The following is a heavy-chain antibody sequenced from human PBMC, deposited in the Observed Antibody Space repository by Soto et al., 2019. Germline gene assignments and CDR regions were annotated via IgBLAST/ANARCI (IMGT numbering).Heavy chain of an antibody. J-gene: IGHJ4*02. Sequence: QVTLKESGPVLVKPTETLTLTCTVSGFSLSNARMGVSWIRQPPEKALEWLAHIFSNDEKSYSTSLKSRLTISKDTSKSQVVLTMTNMDPVDTATYYCARIRDEDCSGGSCYYYFDYWGQGTLVTVSS. V-gene: IGHV2-26*01. CDR1: GFSLSNARMG. D-gene: IGHD2-15*01. CDR3: ARIRDEDCSGGSCYYYFDY. CDR2: IFSNDEK.